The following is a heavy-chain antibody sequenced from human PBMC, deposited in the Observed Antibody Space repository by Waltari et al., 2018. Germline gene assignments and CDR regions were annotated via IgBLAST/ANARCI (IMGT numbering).Heavy chain of an antibody. J-gene: IGHJ6*03. V-gene: IGHV3-21*01. Sequence: EVQLVESGGGLVKPGGSLRLSCAASGFTFSSYSMNWVRQAPGKGLEWVSSISSSSSYIYYADSVKGRFTISRDNAKNSLYLQMNSLRAEDTAVYYCARGALQYRYYYYYYMDVWGKGTTVTISS. D-gene: IGHD4-4*01. CDR1: GFTFSSYS. CDR3: ARGALQYRYYYYYYMDV. CDR2: ISSSSSYI.